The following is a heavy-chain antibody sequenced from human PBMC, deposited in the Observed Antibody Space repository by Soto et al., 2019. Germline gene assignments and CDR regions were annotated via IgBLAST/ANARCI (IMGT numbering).Heavy chain of an antibody. CDR3: LSGNSPSST. CDR2: INQDGTKK. CDR1: GFNFGYFW. Sequence: GGSLRLSCATSGFNFGYFWLNWIRQAPGRGLEWVANINQDGTKKNYVDSVKGRFTISRDNAQKSLYLQMNNLRTEDTAMYYCLSGNSPSSTRGQGTLVTVSS. J-gene: IGHJ4*02. V-gene: IGHV3-7*02. D-gene: IGHD5-12*01.